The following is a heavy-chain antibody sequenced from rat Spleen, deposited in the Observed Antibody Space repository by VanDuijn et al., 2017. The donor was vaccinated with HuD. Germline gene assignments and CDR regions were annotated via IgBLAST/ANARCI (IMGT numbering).Heavy chain of an antibody. J-gene: IGHJ3*01. CDR3: TTYSDYATSPFAY. CDR1: GFTFNDYW. CDR2: ITNTGNTP. Sequence: EVQLVESGGGLIQPGRSLKLSCIASGFTFNDYWMTWIRQAPGEGLEWVASITNTGNTPYYQGSVKGRFTIARDNAKSTLYLQMGSLRSEDTATYYCTTYSDYATSPFAYWGRGALVTVSS. D-gene: IGHD1-6*01. V-gene: IGHV5-31*01.